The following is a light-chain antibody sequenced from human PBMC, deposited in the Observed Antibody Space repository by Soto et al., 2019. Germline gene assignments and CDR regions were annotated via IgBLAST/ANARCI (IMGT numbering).Light chain of an antibody. V-gene: IGKV1-9*01. CDR1: EGISND. Sequence: DIQLIQSPSPLSASVGDRVTITCRASEGISNDLVWYQQKPGEAPTVLIYDASTLQSGVPERFSGSGSGTEFTLTISSLQPEDFATYYCQQLNSYPRTFGQGTKLDVK. CDR3: QQLNSYPRT. CDR2: DAS. J-gene: IGKJ2*01.